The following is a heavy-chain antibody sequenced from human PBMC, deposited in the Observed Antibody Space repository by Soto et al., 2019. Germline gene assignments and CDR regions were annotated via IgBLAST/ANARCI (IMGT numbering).Heavy chain of an antibody. CDR1: GDSVSTGFYY. CDR2: VYYTGSS. D-gene: IGHD6-6*01. CDR3: ARHRGAARPDAFDI. J-gene: IGHJ3*02. Sequence: QLQLQESGPGLVKPSETLSLTCAVSGDSVSTGFYYWAWIRQPLGKGLEWIGTVYYTGSSYYNPSLKSRVSLHVDTSKNQFSLRLKSLTAADAAVYYCARHRGAARPDAFDIWGLGTMVPVSS. V-gene: IGHV4-39*01.